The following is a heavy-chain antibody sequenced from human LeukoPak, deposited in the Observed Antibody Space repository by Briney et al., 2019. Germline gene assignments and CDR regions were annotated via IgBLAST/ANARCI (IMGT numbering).Heavy chain of an antibody. D-gene: IGHD4-17*01. CDR3: ARQTPSTVTNWFDP. Sequence: PSETLSLTCTVSGGSISSGTYYWGWIRQPPGKGLEWIGSIYYTGSTYYNPSLKSRVTISVDTSKSHFSLKLSSVTAADTAVYYCARQTPSTVTNWFDPWGQGTLVTVSS. CDR1: GGSISSGTYY. J-gene: IGHJ5*02. CDR2: IYYTGST. V-gene: IGHV4-39*01.